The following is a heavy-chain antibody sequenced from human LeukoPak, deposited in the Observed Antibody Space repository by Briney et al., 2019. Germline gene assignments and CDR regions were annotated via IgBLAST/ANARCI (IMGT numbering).Heavy chain of an antibody. CDR1: GGSISGYY. CDR3: ARSVAIDYPNCYYYYYMDV. V-gene: IGHV4-59*01. CDR2: IYDSGNT. Sequence: SETLSLTCTVSGGSISGYYWSWIRQPPGKGLEWIGYIYDSGNTNYNPSLKSRVTMSLDTSKNQFSLRLSSVTAADAAVYYCARSVAIDYPNCYYYYYMDVWGKGTSVTVSS. D-gene: IGHD4/OR15-4a*01. J-gene: IGHJ6*03.